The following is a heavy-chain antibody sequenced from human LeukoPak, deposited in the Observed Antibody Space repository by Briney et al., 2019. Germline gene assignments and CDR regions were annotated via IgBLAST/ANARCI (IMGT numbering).Heavy chain of an antibody. D-gene: IGHD2-15*01. Sequence: ASVKVSCKASGGTFTGYYMHWVRQAPGQGLEWMGWINPNSGGTNYAQKFQGRVTMTRDTSISTAYMELSRLRSDDTAVYYCARDGGPYCSGGSCYSGIGGYFGYWGQGTLVTVSS. CDR1: GGTFTGYY. J-gene: IGHJ4*02. V-gene: IGHV1-2*02. CDR3: ARDGGPYCSGGSCYSGIGGYFGY. CDR2: INPNSGGT.